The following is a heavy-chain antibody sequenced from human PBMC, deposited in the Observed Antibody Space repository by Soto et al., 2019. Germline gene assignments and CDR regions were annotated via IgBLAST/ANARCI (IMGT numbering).Heavy chain of an antibody. CDR2: IYQTGRT. D-gene: IGHD3-3*01. CDR3: AREMTIFGVAPGGGVDV. V-gene: IGHV4-30-2*01. Sequence: WTWIRQPPGGGLEWIGSIYQTGRTYVIPSLKSRVTMSLDKSKNQFSLTLTSVTAADTALYYCAREMTIFGVAPGGGVDVWGQGTTVTVSS. J-gene: IGHJ6*02.